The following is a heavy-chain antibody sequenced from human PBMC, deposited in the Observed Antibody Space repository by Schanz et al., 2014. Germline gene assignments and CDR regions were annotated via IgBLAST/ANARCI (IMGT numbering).Heavy chain of an antibody. D-gene: IGHD2-8*01. J-gene: IGHJ3*02. CDR1: SYSISSAYY. CDR3: AKTNTLLHPWAFDI. Sequence: QVPLQESGPGLMKPSETLSLTCTVSSYSISSAYYWGWIRQPPGKGLEWIGTIYHSGSTYYNPSLKSRLTIPVDMSKTQFSLKRSSVTAADTAMYYCAKTNTLLHPWAFDIWGLGTMVTVSS. V-gene: IGHV4-38-2*02. CDR2: IYHSGST.